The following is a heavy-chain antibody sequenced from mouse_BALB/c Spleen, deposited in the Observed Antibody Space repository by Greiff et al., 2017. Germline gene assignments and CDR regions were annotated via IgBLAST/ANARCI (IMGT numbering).Heavy chain of an antibody. Sequence: EVKLVESGGGLVKPGGSLKLSCAASGFAFSSYDMSWVRQTPEKRLEWVAYISSGGGSTYYPDTVKGRFTISRDNAKNTLYLQMSSLKSEDTAMYYCARQGKSYGHYYGSSYYFDYWGQGTTLTVSS. CDR2: ISSGGGST. D-gene: IGHD1-1*01. V-gene: IGHV5-12-1*01. J-gene: IGHJ2*01. CDR3: ARQGKSYGHYYGSSYYFDY. CDR1: GFAFSSYD.